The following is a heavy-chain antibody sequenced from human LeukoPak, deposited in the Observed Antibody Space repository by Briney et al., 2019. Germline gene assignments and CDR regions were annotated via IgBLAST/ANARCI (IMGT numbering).Heavy chain of an antibody. Sequence: GGSLRHSSAASGFTFSIYAMSWGLQAPGKGLEWVSAISDSGSRTYYAGSVKGRFTISRDNSKNTLYLPMNSLRAEDTAVYDCAKDRPTETHSFTYCGEGTQVTVSS. D-gene: IGHD1-14*01. CDR3: AKDRPTETHSFTY. J-gene: IGHJ4*02. CDR2: ISDSGSRT. CDR1: GFTFSIYA. V-gene: IGHV3-23*01.